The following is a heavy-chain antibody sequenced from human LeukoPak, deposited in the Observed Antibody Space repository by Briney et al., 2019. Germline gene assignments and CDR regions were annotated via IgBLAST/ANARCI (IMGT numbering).Heavy chain of an antibody. D-gene: IGHD6-19*01. V-gene: IGHV3-21*01. CDR2: ISSSSSYI. J-gene: IGHJ3*02. CDR1: GFTFSSYS. CDR3: ARETSEQWPADDAFDI. Sequence: GGSLRLSCAASGFTFSSYSMNWVRQAPGKGLEWVSSISSSSSYIYYADSVKGRFTISRDNAKNSLYLQMNSLRAEDTAVYYCARETSEQWPADDAFDIWGQGTMVTVSS.